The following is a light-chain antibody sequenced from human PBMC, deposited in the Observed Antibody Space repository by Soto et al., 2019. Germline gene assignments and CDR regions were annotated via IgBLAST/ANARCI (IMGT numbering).Light chain of an antibody. J-gene: IGKJ4*01. CDR1: QSVSIY. Sequence: EIVLTQSPATLSLSPGERATLSCRASQSVSIYLAWYQQKPGQAPRLLIYDASKGATGIPARFSGSGSGTDFTLAISSLEPEDFAVYYCQQRGDWPLTFGGGTKVEIK. V-gene: IGKV3-11*01. CDR2: DAS. CDR3: QQRGDWPLT.